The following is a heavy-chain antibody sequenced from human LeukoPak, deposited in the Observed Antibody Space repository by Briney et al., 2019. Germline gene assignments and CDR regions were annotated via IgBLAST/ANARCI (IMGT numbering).Heavy chain of an antibody. Sequence: SQTLSLTCAISGDSVSSNSAAWNWIRQSPSRGLEWLGRTYYRSKWYNDYAVSVKSRITINPDTSKNQFSLQLNSVTPEDTAVYYCASEVDIAAAGTDRGNLGYWGQGTLVTVSS. J-gene: IGHJ4*02. V-gene: IGHV6-1*01. CDR1: GDSVSSNSAA. CDR3: ASEVDIAAAGTDRGNLGY. CDR2: TYYRSKWYN. D-gene: IGHD6-13*01.